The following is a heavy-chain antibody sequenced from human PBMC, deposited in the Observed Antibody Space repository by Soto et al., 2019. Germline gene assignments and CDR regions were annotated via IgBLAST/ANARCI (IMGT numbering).Heavy chain of an antibody. CDR1: GFTFSSYW. Sequence: GGSLRLSCAASGFTFSSYWMSWVRQAPGKGLEWVANIKQDGSEKYYVDSVKGRFTISRDNAKNSLYLQMNSLRAEDTAVYYCARGLNFWELLSYYFDYWGQGTLATVSS. CDR2: IKQDGSEK. D-gene: IGHD1-26*01. CDR3: ARGLNFWELLSYYFDY. V-gene: IGHV3-7*05. J-gene: IGHJ4*02.